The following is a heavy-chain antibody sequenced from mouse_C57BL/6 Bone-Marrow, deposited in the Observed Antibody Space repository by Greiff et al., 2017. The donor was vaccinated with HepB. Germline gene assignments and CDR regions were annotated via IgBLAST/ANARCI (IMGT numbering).Heavy chain of an antibody. D-gene: IGHD1-1*01. Sequence: EVKLMESGPELVKPGASVKISCKASGYSFTDYNMNWVKQSNGKSLEWIGVINPNYGTTSYNQKFKGKATLTVDQSSSTAYMQLNSLTSEDSAVYYCARERNCYYYGSSLAYWGQGTLVTVSA. J-gene: IGHJ3*01. V-gene: IGHV1-39*01. CDR3: ARERNCYYYGSSLAY. CDR2: INPNYGTT. CDR1: GYSFTDYN.